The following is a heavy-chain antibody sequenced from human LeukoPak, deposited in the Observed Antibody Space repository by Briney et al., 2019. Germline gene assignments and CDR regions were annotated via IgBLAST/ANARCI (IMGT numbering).Heavy chain of an antibody. CDR2: ISYSGST. V-gene: IGHV4-39*07. CDR1: GGSISSSSYY. D-gene: IGHD3-22*01. J-gene: IGHJ5*02. CDR3: AREPGFDSSGYLNWFDP. Sequence: PSETLSLTCTVSGGSISSSSYYWGWIRQPPGKGLEWIGSISYSGSTKYNPSLKSRVTISVDPSKNQLSLKLSSVTAADTAVYYCAREPGFDSSGYLNWFDPWGQGTLVTVSS.